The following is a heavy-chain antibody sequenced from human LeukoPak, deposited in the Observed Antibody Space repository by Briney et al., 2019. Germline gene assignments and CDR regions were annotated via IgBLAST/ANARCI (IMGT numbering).Heavy chain of an antibody. CDR3: ARERPTKD. Sequence: GGSLRLSCAASGFTFSNYWMSWVRQAPGKGLEWVANIREDGSEKYYVDSVKGRFTISRDNSLNTLYLQMNTLRAEDTAVYYCARERPTKDWGQGTLVTVSS. V-gene: IGHV3-7*03. CDR1: GFTFSNYW. D-gene: IGHD1-1*01. CDR2: IREDGSEK. J-gene: IGHJ4*02.